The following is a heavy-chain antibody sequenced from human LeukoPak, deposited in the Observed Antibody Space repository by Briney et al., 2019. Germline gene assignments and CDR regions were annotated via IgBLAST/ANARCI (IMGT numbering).Heavy chain of an antibody. Sequence: PGGSLRLSCAASGFTVSSNYMSWGRQAPGKGPEWVATIKQDGSEKYYVDSVKGRFTISRDNARNSLYLQMNSLSDEDTAVYHCARGGSFSGGFWGQGTLVTVSS. CDR2: IKQDGSEK. D-gene: IGHD6-19*01. CDR3: ARGGSFSGGF. J-gene: IGHJ4*02. CDR1: GFTVSSNY. V-gene: IGHV3-7*01.